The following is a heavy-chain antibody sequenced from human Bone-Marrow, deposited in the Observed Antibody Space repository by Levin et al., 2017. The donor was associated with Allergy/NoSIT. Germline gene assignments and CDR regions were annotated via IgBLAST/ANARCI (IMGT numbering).Heavy chain of an antibody. V-gene: IGHV3-30-3*01. CDR3: ARASGSGGYYPAFDP. J-gene: IGHJ5*02. D-gene: IGHD3-10*01. Sequence: LSGGSLRLSCAASGFTFSSFAMNWVRQAPGKGLEWVTFMSYDNKKYYADSVKGRFTVSRDNSKDTLYLQMDSLRPEDTAIYYCARASGSGGYYPAFDPWGQGTLVTVSS. CDR1: GFTFSSFA. CDR2: MSYDNKK.